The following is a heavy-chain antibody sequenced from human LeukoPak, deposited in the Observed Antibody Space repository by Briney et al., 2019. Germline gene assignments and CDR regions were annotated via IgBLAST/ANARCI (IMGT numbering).Heavy chain of an antibody. CDR2: IRYDGSNK. CDR1: GFTFSSYG. J-gene: IGHJ4*02. CDR3: AKDQWGYSYDGGALYFDY. Sequence: GGSLRLSCAASGFTFSSYGMHWVRQAAGKGLEWVAFIRYDGSNKYYADSVKGRFTISRDNSKNTLYLQMNSLRAEDTAAYYCAKDQWGYSYDGGALYFDYWGQGTLVTVSS. D-gene: IGHD5-18*01. V-gene: IGHV3-30*02.